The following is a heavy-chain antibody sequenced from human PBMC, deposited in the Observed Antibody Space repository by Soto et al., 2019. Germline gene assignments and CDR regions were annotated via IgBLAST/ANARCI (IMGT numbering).Heavy chain of an antibody. CDR3: ARATGVTSDAFDI. V-gene: IGHV4-30-2*01. D-gene: IGHD4-4*01. Sequence: QLQLQESGSGLVKPSQTRSVTCAVSGGSISSGGYSWSWIRQPPGKGLEWIGYIYHSGSTYYNPSLKSRVTISVDRSKNQFSLKLSSVTAADTAVYYCARATGVTSDAFDIWGQGTMVTVSS. J-gene: IGHJ3*02. CDR1: GGSISSGGYS. CDR2: IYHSGST.